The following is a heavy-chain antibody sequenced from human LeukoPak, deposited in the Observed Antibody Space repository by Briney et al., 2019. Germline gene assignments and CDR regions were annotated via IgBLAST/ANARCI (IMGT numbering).Heavy chain of an antibody. CDR1: GGTFSSYA. J-gene: IGHJ6*03. D-gene: IGHD3-10*01. CDR2: IIPIFGTA. CDR3: ARGVLGGYYGSGSYYRTGEYYYMDV. Sequence: GASVKVSCKASGGTFSSYAISWVRQAPGQGLEWMGGIIPIFGTANYAQKFQGRVTITTDESTSTAYMELSSLRSEDTAVYYCARGVLGGYYGSGSYYRTGEYYYMDVWGKGTTVTVSS. V-gene: IGHV1-69*05.